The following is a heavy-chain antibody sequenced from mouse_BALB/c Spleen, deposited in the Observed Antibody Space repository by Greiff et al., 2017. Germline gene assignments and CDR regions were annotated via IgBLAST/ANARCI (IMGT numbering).Heavy chain of an antibody. D-gene: IGHD1-1*01. CDR2: IDPANGNT. CDR1: GFNIKDTY. V-gene: IGHV14-3*02. Sequence: VQLQQSGAELVKPGASVKLSCTASGFNIKDTYMHWVKQRPEQGLEWIGRIDPANGNTKYDPKFQGKATITADTSSNTAYLQLSSLTSEDTAVYYCARSYYGSSDVDYWGQGTTLTVSS. CDR3: ARSYYGSSDVDY. J-gene: IGHJ2*01.